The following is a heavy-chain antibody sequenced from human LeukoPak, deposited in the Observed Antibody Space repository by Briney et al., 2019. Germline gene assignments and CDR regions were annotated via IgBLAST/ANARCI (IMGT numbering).Heavy chain of an antibody. CDR3: AKEPREYCSSTSCPNWFDS. J-gene: IGHJ5*01. V-gene: IGHV3-23*01. CDR2: ISASGGTT. Sequence: GGSLRLSCAASGFTFNNYAMSWVRQAPGKGLEWVSAISASGGTTYYADSVKGRFTISRDNSENTLFLQMNSPRAEDTAVYYCAKEPREYCSSTSCPNWFDSWGQGTLVTVSS. D-gene: IGHD2-2*01. CDR1: GFTFNNYA.